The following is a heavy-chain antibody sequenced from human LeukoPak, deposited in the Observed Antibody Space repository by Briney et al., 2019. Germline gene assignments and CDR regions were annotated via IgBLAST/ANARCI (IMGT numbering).Heavy chain of an antibody. CDR3: AKAAVADYYYYMDV. CDR1: GFTFDDYA. Sequence: GGSLRLSCAASGFTFDDYAMHWVRQAPGKGLEWVSGISWNSGSIGYADSVKGRFTISRDNAKNSLYLQMNSLRAEDMALYYCAKAAVADYYYYMDVWGKGTTVTVSS. CDR2: ISWNSGSI. J-gene: IGHJ6*03. V-gene: IGHV3-9*03. D-gene: IGHD6-19*01.